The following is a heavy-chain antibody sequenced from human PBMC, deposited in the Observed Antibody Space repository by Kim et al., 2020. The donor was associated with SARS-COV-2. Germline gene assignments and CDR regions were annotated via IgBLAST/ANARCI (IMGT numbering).Heavy chain of an antibody. CDR3: ALYYGDTSFDY. CDR2: K. D-gene: IGHD1-26*01. J-gene: IGHJ4*02. V-gene: IGHV2-5*01. Sequence: KRYSPSLKSRLTITKDTSKNQVVLTMTNMDPVDTATYYCALYYGDTSFDYWGQGTLVTVSS.